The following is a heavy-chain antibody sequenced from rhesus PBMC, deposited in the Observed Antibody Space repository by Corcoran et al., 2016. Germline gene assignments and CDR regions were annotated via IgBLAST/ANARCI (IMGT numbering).Heavy chain of an antibody. V-gene: IGHV4-80*01. D-gene: IGHD5-12*01. CDR3: AAHGWIDVPFDY. CDR1: GDSFSGPL. CDR2: LNGNDGST. Sequence: QVQLQESGPGLVKPSETLSLTCALSGDSFSGPLWTWIRPSPGKGLEWMGELNGNDGSTNYNPSRKTRVTIAKDGSKNQCSRRLTSVTAADTAVYYCAAHGWIDVPFDYWGQGVLVTVSS. J-gene: IGHJ4*01.